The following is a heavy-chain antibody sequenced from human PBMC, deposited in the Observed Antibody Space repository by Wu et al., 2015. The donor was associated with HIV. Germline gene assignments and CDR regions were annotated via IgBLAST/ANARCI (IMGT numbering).Heavy chain of an antibody. CDR2: IIPIFGTA. CDR3: ARSHKWLRLRYEGNFDY. J-gene: IGHJ4*02. CDR1: GGTFSNYA. D-gene: IGHD5-12*01. Sequence: QVQLVQSGAEVTKPGSSVKIFCKPSGGTFSNYAISWVRQAPGQGLEWMGRIIPIFGTANYAQKFQGRVTITADESTSTAYMELSSLRSEDTAVYYCARSHKWLRLRYEGNFDYWGQGTLVTVSS. V-gene: IGHV1-69*15.